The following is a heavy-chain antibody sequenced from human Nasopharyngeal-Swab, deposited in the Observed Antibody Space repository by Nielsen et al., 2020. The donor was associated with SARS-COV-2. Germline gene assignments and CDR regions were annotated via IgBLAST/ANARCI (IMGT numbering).Heavy chain of an antibody. J-gene: IGHJ6*02. CDR3: AKDGNARNYYYGMDV. D-gene: IGHD2-8*01. CDR2: ISGSGGST. Sequence: GGSLRLSCAASGFTFSSYWMRWVRQAPGKGLEWVSAISGSGGSTYYADSVKGRFTISRDNSKNTLYLQMNSLRAEDTAVYYCAKDGNARNYYYGMDVWGQGTTVTVSS. CDR1: GFTFSSYW. V-gene: IGHV3-23*01.